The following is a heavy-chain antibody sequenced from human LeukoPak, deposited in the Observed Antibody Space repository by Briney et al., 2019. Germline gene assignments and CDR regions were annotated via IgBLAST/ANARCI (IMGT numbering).Heavy chain of an antibody. J-gene: IGHJ6*02. V-gene: IGHV3-30*18. CDR1: GLTFSYYG. Sequence: GGSLRLSCAASGLTFSYYGMHWVRQAPGKGLEWVAVISFDGRIEYYADSVKGRFTIARDNSKNTLYLQMNSLRAEDTAVYYCAKDRIAVSGEPHNSGMDVWGQETTVSVSS. D-gene: IGHD6-19*01. CDR2: ISFDGRIE. CDR3: AKDRIAVSGEPHNSGMDV.